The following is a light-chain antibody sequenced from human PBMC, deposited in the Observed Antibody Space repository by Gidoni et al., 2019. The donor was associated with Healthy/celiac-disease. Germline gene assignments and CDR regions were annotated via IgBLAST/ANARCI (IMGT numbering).Light chain of an antibody. Sequence: SLSPGERATLSCRASQSVSSSYLAWYQQKPGQAPRLLIYGASSRATGIPDRFSGSGSGTDFTLTISRLEPEDFAVYYCQQYGSSPWTFXQXTKVEIK. CDR1: QSVSSSY. CDR3: QQYGSSPWT. J-gene: IGKJ1*01. V-gene: IGKV3-20*01. CDR2: GAS.